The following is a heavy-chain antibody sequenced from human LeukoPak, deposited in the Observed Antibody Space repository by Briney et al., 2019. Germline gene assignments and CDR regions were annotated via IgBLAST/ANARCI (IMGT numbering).Heavy chain of an antibody. CDR1: GGSFSGYY. Sequence: PSETLSLTCAVYGGSFSGYYWSWIRQPPGKGLEWIGQITHSGSTNYNPSLKSRVTISVDTSKNQFSLKLSSVTAADPAVYYCARGLPRRGYCYGYDAFDIWGQGTMVTVSS. D-gene: IGHD5-18*01. CDR3: ARGLPRRGYCYGYDAFDI. CDR2: ITHSGST. V-gene: IGHV4-34*01. J-gene: IGHJ3*02.